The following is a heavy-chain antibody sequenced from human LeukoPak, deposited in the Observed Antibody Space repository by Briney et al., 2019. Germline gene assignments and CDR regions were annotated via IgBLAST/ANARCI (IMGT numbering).Heavy chain of an antibody. CDR3: ARGRYYYDSSGPPYDY. V-gene: IGHV1-18*01. CDR1: GYTFTSYG. Sequence: ASVKVSCKASGYTFTSYGIIWVRQAPGQGLEWMGWISAYNGNTNYAQKLQGRVTMTTDTSTSTAYMELRSLRSDDTAVYYCARGRYYYDSSGPPYDYWGQGTLVTVSS. J-gene: IGHJ4*02. D-gene: IGHD3-22*01. CDR2: ISAYNGNT.